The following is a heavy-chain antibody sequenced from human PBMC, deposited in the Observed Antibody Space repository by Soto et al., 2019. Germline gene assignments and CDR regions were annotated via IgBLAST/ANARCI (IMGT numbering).Heavy chain of an antibody. V-gene: IGHV3-23*01. D-gene: IGHD3-3*01. CDR1: GFTFSSYA. CDR2: ISGSGGST. Sequence: GGSPRLSCAASGFTFSSYAMSWFRQAPGKGLEWVSAISGSGGSTYYADSVKGRFTISRDNSKNTLYLQMNSLRAEDTAVYYCAKDYDFWSGYPNAMDVSGQGTTVTV. J-gene: IGHJ6*02. CDR3: AKDYDFWSGYPNAMDV.